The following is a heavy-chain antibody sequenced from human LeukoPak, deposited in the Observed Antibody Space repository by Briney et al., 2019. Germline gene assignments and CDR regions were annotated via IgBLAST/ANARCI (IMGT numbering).Heavy chain of an antibody. CDR2: ISSSSSYI. D-gene: IGHD2-21*02. Sequence: PGGSLRLSCAASGFTFSSYSMNWVRQTPGKGLEWVASISSSSSYIYYADSVKGRFTISRDNAKNSLYLQMNSLRAEDTAVYYCARDQTLCGGDCYRTNYYYYMDVWGKGTTVTVSS. V-gene: IGHV3-21*01. CDR3: ARDQTLCGGDCYRTNYYYYMDV. CDR1: GFTFSSYS. J-gene: IGHJ6*03.